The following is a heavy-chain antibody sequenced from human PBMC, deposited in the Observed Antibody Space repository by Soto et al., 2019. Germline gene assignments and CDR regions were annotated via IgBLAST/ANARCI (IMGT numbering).Heavy chain of an antibody. CDR2: VKDGGST. D-gene: IGHD5-12*01. J-gene: IGHJ4*02. CDR3: ARGQEGIVATH. CDR1: GGSLTGYY. V-gene: IGHV4-34*01. Sequence: QVQLQQWGAGLLKPSETLSLTCTVNGGSLTGYYWSWIRQPPGKGLARIGEVKDGGSTNYSPSLRGRVAISADTSKNHFSLRLNSVTAADTAVYFCARGQEGIVATHWDQGALVTVSS.